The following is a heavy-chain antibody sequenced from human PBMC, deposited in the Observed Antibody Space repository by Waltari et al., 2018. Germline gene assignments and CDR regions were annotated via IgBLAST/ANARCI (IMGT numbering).Heavy chain of an antibody. CDR3: ARDRATFGAMGWYFDY. D-gene: IGHD3-3*01. V-gene: IGHV1-2*02. J-gene: IGHJ4*02. CDR2: INPDSGAT. Sequence: QLQLVQSGAEVKKPGASVRVSCKASGYTFTGHYLHWVRQAPGQGREWMGWINPDSGATDSAQKFQGRVTMTRDTALTTIYMELSSLRSDDTAVYYCARDRATFGAMGWYFDYWGQGTLVTVSS. CDR1: GYTFTGHY.